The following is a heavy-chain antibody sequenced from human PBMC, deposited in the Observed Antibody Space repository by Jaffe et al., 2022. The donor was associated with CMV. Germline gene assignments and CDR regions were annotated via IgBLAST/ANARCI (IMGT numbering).Heavy chain of an antibody. V-gene: IGHV5-51*01. CDR3: ARGGKEYNSSSGYNYYTMDV. D-gene: IGHD6-6*01. CDR1: GYSFTSYW. J-gene: IGHJ6*02. CDR2: IYPSDSDT. Sequence: EVQLVQSGAEVKKPGESLKISCKGSGYSFTSYWIGWVRQMPGKGLECMGIIYPSDSDTRYSPSFQGQVTISADKSISTAYLQWNSLKASDTAMYYCARGGKEYNSSSGYNYYTMDVWGQGTTVTVSS.